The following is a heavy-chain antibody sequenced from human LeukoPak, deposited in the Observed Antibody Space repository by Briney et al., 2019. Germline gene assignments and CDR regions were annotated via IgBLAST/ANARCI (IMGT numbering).Heavy chain of an antibody. CDR3: AKDGVYGSGSSYYFDY. D-gene: IGHD3-10*01. CDR1: GFTFSSYA. Sequence: GGSLRLSCAASGFTFSSYAMSWVRQAPGKGLEWVSGIGGSGGNTYYANSVKGRFTISRDDSKNTLSLQMNSLRAEDTAVYYCAKDGVYGSGSSYYFDYWGQGTLVTVSS. V-gene: IGHV3-23*01. J-gene: IGHJ4*02. CDR2: IGGSGGNT.